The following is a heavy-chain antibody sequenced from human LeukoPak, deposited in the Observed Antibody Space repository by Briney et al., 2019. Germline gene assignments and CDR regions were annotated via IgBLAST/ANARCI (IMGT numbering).Heavy chain of an antibody. D-gene: IGHD6-13*01. CDR3: ARINSSRWYDF. CDR1: GYTFTGYY. V-gene: IGHV1-2*02. J-gene: IGHJ4*02. CDR2: INPNIGDT. Sequence: ASVKVPCTASGYTFTGYYMHWVRQAPGQGLEWMGWINPNIGDTNYAQKFQGRVTMTRDTSISTAYMELSRLRFDDTAVYYCARINSSRWYDFWGQGTLVTVSS.